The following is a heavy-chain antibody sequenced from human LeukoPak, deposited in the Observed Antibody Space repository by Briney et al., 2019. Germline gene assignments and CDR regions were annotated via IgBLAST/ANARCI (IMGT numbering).Heavy chain of an antibody. Sequence: GGSLRLSSAASGFTFSSYAMHWVRQAPGKGLEWVAVISYDGSNKYYADSVKGRFTISRDNSKNTLYLQMNSLRAEDTAVYYCAKDGPIWYYDSSGYAYYFDYWGQGTLVTVSS. J-gene: IGHJ4*02. D-gene: IGHD3-22*01. CDR2: ISYDGSNK. CDR1: GFTFSSYA. V-gene: IGHV3-30*04. CDR3: AKDGPIWYYDSSGYAYYFDY.